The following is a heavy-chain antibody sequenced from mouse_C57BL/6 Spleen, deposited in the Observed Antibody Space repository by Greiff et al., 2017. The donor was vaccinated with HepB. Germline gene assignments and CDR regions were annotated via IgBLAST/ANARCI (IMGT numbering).Heavy chain of an antibody. D-gene: IGHD1-1*01. V-gene: IGHV1-80*01. J-gene: IGHJ3*01. Sequence: QVHVKQSGAELVKPGASVKISCKASGYAFSSYWMNWVKQRPGKGLEWIGQIYPGDGDTNYNGKFKGKATLTADKSSSTAYMQLSSLTSEDSAVYFCARLGGSSPWFAYWGQGTLVTVSA. CDR3: ARLGGSSPWFAY. CDR1: GYAFSSYW. CDR2: IYPGDGDT.